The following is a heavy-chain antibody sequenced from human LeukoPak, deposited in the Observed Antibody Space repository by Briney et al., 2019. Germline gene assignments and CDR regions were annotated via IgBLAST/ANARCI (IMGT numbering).Heavy chain of an antibody. CDR2: INPNSGGT. D-gene: IGHD3-10*01. J-gene: IGHJ4*02. CDR1: GYTFTGYY. V-gene: IGHV1-2*02. CDR3: ARVVLLWFGELPVLGY. Sequence: GASVKVSCKASGYTFTGYYMHWVRQAPGQGLEWMGWINPNSGGTNYAQKFQGRVTMTRDTSIRTAYMELSRLRSDDTAVYYCARVVLLWFGELPVLGYWGQGTLVTVSS.